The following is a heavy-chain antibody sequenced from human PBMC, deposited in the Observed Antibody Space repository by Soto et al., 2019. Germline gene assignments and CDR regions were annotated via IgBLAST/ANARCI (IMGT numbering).Heavy chain of an antibody. Sequence: EVQLVESGGGLIQTGGSLRLSCAASEFTVSSNYMNLVRKAPGKGLECVSTIYSGGSTDYEDSVKGRFTITRDNSKNTLYLQMNNLRAEDTAVYYCAGRVGATNDGMDVWGQGTTVTVPS. J-gene: IGHJ6*02. CDR2: IYSGGST. V-gene: IGHV3-53*01. D-gene: IGHD1-26*01. CDR1: EFTVSSNY. CDR3: AGRVGATNDGMDV.